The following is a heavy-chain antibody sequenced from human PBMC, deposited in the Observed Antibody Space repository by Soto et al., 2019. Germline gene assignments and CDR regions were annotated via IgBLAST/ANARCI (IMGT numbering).Heavy chain of an antibody. J-gene: IGHJ4*02. CDR2: IIPIFGTA. CDR1: GGTFSSYA. CDR3: AARRGGSGTDQDY. D-gene: IGHD3-10*01. Sequence: SVKVSCKASGGTFSSYAISWVRQAPGQGLEWMGGIIPIFGTANYAQKFQGRVTITADESTSTAYMELSSLRSEDTAVYYCAARRGGSGTDQDYWGQGTLVTVSS. V-gene: IGHV1-69*13.